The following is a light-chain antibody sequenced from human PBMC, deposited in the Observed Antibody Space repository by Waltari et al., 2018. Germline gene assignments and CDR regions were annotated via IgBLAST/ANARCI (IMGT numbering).Light chain of an antibody. CDR2: GKE. CDR1: SLRTSY. Sequence: SSELTQGPEVSVALGQTVKITCQGDSLRTSYASWYQVKPGQAPVLVLFGKEKRPSGIPDRISGYSSGTTSSLTITGAQAEDEADYYCHSRKGSDNQVVFGGGTKLTVL. CDR3: HSRKGSDNQVV. V-gene: IGLV3-19*01. J-gene: IGLJ3*02.